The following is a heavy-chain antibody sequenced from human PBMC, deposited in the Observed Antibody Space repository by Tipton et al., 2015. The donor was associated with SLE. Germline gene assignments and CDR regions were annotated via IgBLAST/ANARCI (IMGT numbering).Heavy chain of an antibody. CDR3: ARGYCSSPSCRYYYYYYMDV. Sequence: TLSLTCTVSGDSISSYYWSWIRQPPGKGLEWVGDIHYSGTTYHNPSLKSRVSISVDTSKNQFSLNLTSVTAADTAVYYCARGYCSSPSCRYYYYYYMDVWGKGTTVTVSS. J-gene: IGHJ6*03. CDR2: IHYSGTT. V-gene: IGHV4-59*06. CDR1: GDSISSYY. D-gene: IGHD2-2*01.